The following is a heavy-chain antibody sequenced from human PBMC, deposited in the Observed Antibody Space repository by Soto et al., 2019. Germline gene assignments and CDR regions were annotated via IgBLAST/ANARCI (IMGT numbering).Heavy chain of an antibody. Sequence: PGGSLRLSCAASGFTFSSYGMHWVRQAPGKGLEWVAAISYDGRNKNYTDSVKGRFTISRDNSKNTLELQMNSLRGEDTAVYYCARNPSGAYSYVDYWGQGTQVTVSS. V-gene: IGHV3-30*03. CDR3: ARNPSGAYSYVDY. CDR2: ISYDGRNK. J-gene: IGHJ4*02. D-gene: IGHD5-18*01. CDR1: GFTFSSYG.